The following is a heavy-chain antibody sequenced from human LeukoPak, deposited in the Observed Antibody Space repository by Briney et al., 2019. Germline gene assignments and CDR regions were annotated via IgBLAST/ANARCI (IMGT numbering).Heavy chain of an antibody. Sequence: SETLSLTCTVSGGSISPYYWSWIRQPPGKDLEWIGYIYQSTTTYYTPSLKSRVTISVDRSKNQFSLQLSSVTAADTAVYYCVSPMTLVVRGLSGIDAFDIWGQGTMVTVSS. J-gene: IGHJ3*02. V-gene: IGHV4-59*04. CDR1: GGSISPYY. CDR2: IYQSTTT. CDR3: VSPMTLVVRGLSGIDAFDI. D-gene: IGHD3-10*01.